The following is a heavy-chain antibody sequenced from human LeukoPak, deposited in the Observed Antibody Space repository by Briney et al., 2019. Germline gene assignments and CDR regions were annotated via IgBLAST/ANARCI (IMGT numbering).Heavy chain of an antibody. Sequence: GGSLRLSCAASGFTFSDYYMSWIRQAPGKGLEWISYISVSGSYTDYADSVKGRFTISRDNAKNSLYLQMISLRAEDTAVYYCARCGTPNNYYGYGVDVWGQGTTVIVSS. J-gene: IGHJ6*02. D-gene: IGHD1-26*01. CDR2: ISVSGSYT. V-gene: IGHV3-11*03. CDR1: GFTFSDYY. CDR3: ARCGTPNNYYGYGVDV.